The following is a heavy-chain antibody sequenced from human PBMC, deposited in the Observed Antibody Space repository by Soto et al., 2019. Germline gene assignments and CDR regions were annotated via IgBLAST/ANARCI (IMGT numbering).Heavy chain of an antibody. CDR3: AKDRGGTGWPFDH. D-gene: IGHD6-19*01. CDR1: GFTFGNFA. CDR2: ISAGGATT. Sequence: GGSLRLSCTPSGFTFGNFAMSWVRQAPGKGLEWVSSISAGGATTYYADSVKGRVTMSRDNSKNTLSLQMISLRAEDSAVYYCAKDRGGTGWPFDHWGQGTLATVSS. V-gene: IGHV3-23*01. J-gene: IGHJ4*02.